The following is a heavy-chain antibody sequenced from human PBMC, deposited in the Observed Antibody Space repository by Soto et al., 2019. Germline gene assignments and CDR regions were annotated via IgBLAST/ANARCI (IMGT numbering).Heavy chain of an antibody. CDR3: ARGPGIAVPGGYSYSGMDV. CDR1: GLTFTDHY. Sequence: EVQLVESGGGLVQPGGSLRLSCAASGLTFTDHYIDWVRQAPGKGREWVGRSRNKANSYTTEYAASVKGRFTISIDDSKNSLYMQMISLKTEDTAVYYCARGPGIAVPGGYSYSGMDVWGQGTTVTVSS. J-gene: IGHJ6*02. CDR2: SRNKANSYTT. D-gene: IGHD6-19*01. V-gene: IGHV3-72*01.